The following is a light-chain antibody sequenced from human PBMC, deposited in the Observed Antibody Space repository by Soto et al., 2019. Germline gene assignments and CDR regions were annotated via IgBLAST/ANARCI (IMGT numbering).Light chain of an antibody. CDR3: QQYGSSPRT. V-gene: IGKV1-12*01. J-gene: IGKJ1*01. CDR2: AAS. CDR1: QDISSW. Sequence: DIQMTQSPSSVSASVGDRVTITCRASQDISSWLAWYQQKPGKAPKIMIYAASSLQGGVPSRFSGSGSGTEFTLTISRLEPEDFAVYYCQQYGSSPRTFGQGTKVDIK.